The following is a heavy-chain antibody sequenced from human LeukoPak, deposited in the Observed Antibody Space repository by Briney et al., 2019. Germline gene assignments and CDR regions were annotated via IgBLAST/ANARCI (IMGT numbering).Heavy chain of an antibody. CDR1: GGSISSYY. Sequence: NPSETLSLTCTVSGGSISSYYWSWIRQPAGKGLEWIGRIYTSGSTNYNPSLKSRVTMSVDTPKNQFSLKLSSVTAADTAVYYCARDRRHYDILTGYYNDYWGQGTLVTVSS. D-gene: IGHD3-9*01. CDR3: ARDRRHYDILTGYYNDY. J-gene: IGHJ4*02. CDR2: IYTSGST. V-gene: IGHV4-4*07.